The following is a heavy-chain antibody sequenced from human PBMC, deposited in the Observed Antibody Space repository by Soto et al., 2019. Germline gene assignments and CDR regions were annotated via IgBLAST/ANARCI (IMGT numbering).Heavy chain of an antibody. CDR1: EFTFSAYG. V-gene: IGHV3-33*01. D-gene: IGHD2-15*01. Sequence: QPGGSLRLSCATSEFTFSAYGMHWVRQAPGKGLEWVAGIWYDGSNKYYADSVKGRFTISRDNSKNTLYLQMNSLRAEDTAVYYCARDLETAVEMAPTDYWGQGTLVTVSS. CDR2: IWYDGSNK. CDR3: ARDLETAVEMAPTDY. J-gene: IGHJ4*02.